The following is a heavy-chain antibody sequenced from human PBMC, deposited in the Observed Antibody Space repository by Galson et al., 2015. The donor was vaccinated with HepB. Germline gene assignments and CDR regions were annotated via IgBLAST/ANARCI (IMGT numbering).Heavy chain of an antibody. CDR2: IDPEDGES. V-gene: IGHV1-69-2*01. CDR1: GYSFTDYY. CDR3: ATIGIFGVVTRSF. D-gene: IGHD3-3*01. Sequence: VKVSCKVSGYSFTDYYIHWVQQAPGKGLEWMGLIDPEDGESAYAEKFRDRLTITADTSTDTAYMELTSLTSEDTAVFYCATIGIFGVVTRSFWGQGTLVTFSS. J-gene: IGHJ4*02.